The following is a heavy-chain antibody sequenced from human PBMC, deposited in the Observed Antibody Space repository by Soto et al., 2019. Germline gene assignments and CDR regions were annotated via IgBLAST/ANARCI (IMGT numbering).Heavy chain of an antibody. D-gene: IGHD2-15*01. CDR1: GGSIGSKTSC. CDR2: FYYSEYT. J-gene: IGHJ6*02. CDR3: VKLAGYCRGGRCHGDYAMDV. Sequence: QVQLQESGPGLLKPSETLSLTCNVSGGSIGSKTSCWGWIRQPPGKGLEWIATFYYSEYTYYNPSLRSRVTIFVDASKNQFSLKLSSVTAADTAVYYCVKLAGYCRGGRCHGDYAMDVWGQGTTATVSS. V-gene: IGHV4-39*01.